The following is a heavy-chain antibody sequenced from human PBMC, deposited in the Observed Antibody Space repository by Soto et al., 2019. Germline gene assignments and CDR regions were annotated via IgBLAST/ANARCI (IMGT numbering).Heavy chain of an antibody. CDR1: GFTFSSYA. CDR2: ISGSGGST. Sequence: GGSLRLSCAASGFTFSSYARSWVRQAPGKGLEWVSAISGSGGSTYYADSVKGRFTISRDNSKNTLYLQMNSLRAEDTAVYYCAKSPPRTAPKLYDYYYMDVWGKGTTVTVSS. V-gene: IGHV3-23*01. D-gene: IGHD1-1*01. CDR3: AKSPPRTAPKLYDYYYMDV. J-gene: IGHJ6*03.